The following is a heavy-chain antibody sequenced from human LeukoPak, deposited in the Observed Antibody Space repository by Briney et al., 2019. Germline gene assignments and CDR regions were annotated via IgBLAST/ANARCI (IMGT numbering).Heavy chain of an antibody. CDR2: ISAYNGNT. D-gene: IGHD4-23*01. J-gene: IGHJ3*02. V-gene: IGHV1-18*01. CDR1: GYTFTSYG. CDR3: ATDYGGNSGGDAFDI. Sequence: ASVKVSCKASGYTFTSYGISWVRQAPGQGLEWMGWISAYNGNTNYAQKLQGRVTMTTDTSTSTAYMELRSLRSEDTAVYYCATDYGGNSGGDAFDIWGQGTMVTVSS.